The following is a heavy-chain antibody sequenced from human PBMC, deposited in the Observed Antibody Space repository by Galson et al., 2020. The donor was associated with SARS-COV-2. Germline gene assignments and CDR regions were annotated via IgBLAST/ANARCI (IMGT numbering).Heavy chain of an antibody. J-gene: IGHJ5*02. D-gene: IGHD2-8*02. CDR2: IRNKPSSYTT. CDR1: GFTFSDHY. Sequence: QLGESLKISCAASGFTFSDHYMDWVRQAPGKGLEWVGRIRNKPSSYTTEYAASVKGRFTILRDDSENSLYLQMNSLKIEDTAVYYCTRSGTGWTDWFDPWGQGTLVTVSS. CDR3: TRSGTGWTDWFDP. V-gene: IGHV3-72*01.